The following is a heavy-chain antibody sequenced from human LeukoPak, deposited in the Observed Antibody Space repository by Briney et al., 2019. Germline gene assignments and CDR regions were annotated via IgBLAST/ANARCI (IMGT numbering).Heavy chain of an antibody. Sequence: SETPSLTCTVSGGSISSGDYYWNWIRQAPGKGLEWVGYISYSGSINYNPSLKSRVTISVDTTKNQFSLKLSSVTAADTAVYYCARGMYCSSISCYGSCFDYWGQGTLVTVSS. CDR2: ISYSGSI. CDR3: ARGMYCSSISCYGSCFDY. D-gene: IGHD2-2*01. V-gene: IGHV4-30-4*01. CDR1: GGSISSGDYY. J-gene: IGHJ4*02.